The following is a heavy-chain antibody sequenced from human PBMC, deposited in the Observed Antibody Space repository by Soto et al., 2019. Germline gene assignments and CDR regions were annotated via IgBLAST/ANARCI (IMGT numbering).Heavy chain of an antibody. CDR2: IYTSGST. J-gene: IGHJ6*02. Sequence: SETLSLTYTVSGGSISSYYWSWIRQPAGKGLEWIGRIYTSGSTNYNPSLKSRVTMSVDTSKNQFSLKLSSVTAADTAVYYCARDAPVALGVPNSMDVWGQGTTVT. CDR3: ARDAPVALGVPNSMDV. V-gene: IGHV4-4*07. CDR1: GGSISSYY. D-gene: IGHD3-3*02.